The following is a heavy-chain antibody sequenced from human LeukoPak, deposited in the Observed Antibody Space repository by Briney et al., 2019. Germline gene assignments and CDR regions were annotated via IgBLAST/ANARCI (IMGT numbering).Heavy chain of an antibody. CDR2: ISWNSGSI. V-gene: IGHV3-9*01. Sequence: GGSLRLSCAASGFPFDDYAMHWVRPAPGKGLEWVLGISWNSGSIGYADSVKGRFTIYRDNCKNTRSLQMNSLSAEDTAVYYCAKGAWIQLWLPYDYWGQGTLVTVSS. CDR3: AKGAWIQLWLPYDY. CDR1: GFPFDDYA. D-gene: IGHD5-18*01. J-gene: IGHJ4*02.